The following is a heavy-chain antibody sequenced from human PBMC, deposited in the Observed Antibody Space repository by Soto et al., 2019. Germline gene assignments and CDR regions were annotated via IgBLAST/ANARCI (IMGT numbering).Heavy chain of an antibody. Sequence: ASVKVSCKASGYTFTSYGISWVRQAPGHGLEWMGWISAYNGNTNYAQKLQGRVTMTTDTSTSTAYMELRSLRSDDTAVYYCSCGLIYDFWSGYYYYYYGMDVWGQGTTVTVSS. CDR2: ISAYNGNT. CDR3: SCGLIYDFWSGYYYYYYGMDV. D-gene: IGHD3-3*01. CDR1: GYTFTSYG. V-gene: IGHV1-18*01. J-gene: IGHJ6*02.